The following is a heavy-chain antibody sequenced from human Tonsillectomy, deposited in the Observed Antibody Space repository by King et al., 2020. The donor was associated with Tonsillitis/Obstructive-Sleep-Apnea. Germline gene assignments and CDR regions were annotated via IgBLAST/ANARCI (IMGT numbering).Heavy chain of an antibody. J-gene: IGHJ6*03. D-gene: IGHD1-26*01. CDR2: INPSGGST. CDR1: GYTFTSYY. V-gene: IGHV1-46*01. Sequence: QLVQSGAEVKKPVASVKVSCKASGYTFTSYYMHWVRQAPGQGLEWMGIINPSGGSTSYAQKFQGRVTMTRDTSTSTVYMELSSLRSEDTAVYYCARDVSVGYYYYYMDVWGKGTTVTVSS. CDR3: ARDVSVGYYYYYMDV.